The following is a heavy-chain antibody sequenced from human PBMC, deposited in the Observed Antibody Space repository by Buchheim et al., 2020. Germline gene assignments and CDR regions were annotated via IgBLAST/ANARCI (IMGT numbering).Heavy chain of an antibody. CDR3: AKDLFDY. Sequence: QVQLVESGGGVVQPGRSLRLSCAASGFTFSSYGMHWVRQAPGEGLEWVAVISYDGSNKYYADSVKGRFTISRDNSKNTLYLQMNSLRAEDTAVYYCAKDLFDYWGQGTL. CDR1: GFTFSSYG. J-gene: IGHJ4*02. CDR2: ISYDGSNK. V-gene: IGHV3-30*18.